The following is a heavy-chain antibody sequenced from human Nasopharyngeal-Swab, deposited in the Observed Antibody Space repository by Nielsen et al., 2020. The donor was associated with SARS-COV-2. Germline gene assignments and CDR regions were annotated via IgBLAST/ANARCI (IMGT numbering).Heavy chain of an antibody. CDR1: GDSITNTAYY. CDR3: ARTTHYDYVWGSHRPPNYFDY. CDR2: IYYSGIT. V-gene: IGHV4-39*01. Sequence: SETLSLTCSVSGDSITNTAYYWGWIRQPPGKGLEWIANIYYSGITCNNPSLKSRVTISVDTSKNKLSLRLRSVTTADTAVYYCARTTHYDYVWGSHRPPNYFDYWGQGTLVTVSS. D-gene: IGHD3-16*01. J-gene: IGHJ4*02.